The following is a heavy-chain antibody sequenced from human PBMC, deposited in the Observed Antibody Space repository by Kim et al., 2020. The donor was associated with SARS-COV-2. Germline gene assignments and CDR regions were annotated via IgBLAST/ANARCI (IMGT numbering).Heavy chain of an antibody. CDR3: VRKEMSSWSFDV. CDR1: GDNISDSNGA. Sequence: SQTLSLTCAISGDNISDSNGAWSWIRQSPSRGLEWLGRTYYRSKWFNDYILSVKSRITVIPDTSKNQFSLQLNSVTPEDTAVYYCVRKEMSSWSFDVWGQGTMVTVSS. D-gene: IGHD6-13*01. J-gene: IGHJ3*01. V-gene: IGHV6-1*01. CDR2: TYYRSKWFN.